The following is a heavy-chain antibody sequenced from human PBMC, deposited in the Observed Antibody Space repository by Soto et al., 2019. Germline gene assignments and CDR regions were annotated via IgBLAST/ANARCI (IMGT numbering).Heavy chain of an antibody. D-gene: IGHD2-2*01. CDR3: ARGRSINTNMDY. CDR2: ISSSGSSR. V-gene: IGHV3-21*01. J-gene: IGHJ4*02. Sequence: EAQLVESGGGLVKPGGSLSLSCAASGFTFSTYSMNWVHQAPGKGLEWVSSISSSGSSRSYADSVKGRFTISRDNAKNSLYLQMDSLRAEDTAVYYCARGRSINTNMDYWGQGTLVTVSS. CDR1: GFTFSTYS.